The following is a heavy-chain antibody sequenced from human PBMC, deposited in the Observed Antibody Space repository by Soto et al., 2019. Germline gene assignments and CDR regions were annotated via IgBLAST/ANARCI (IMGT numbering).Heavy chain of an antibody. CDR3: ARELSGYNYGPGY. J-gene: IGHJ4*02. CDR2: IYFNGNT. Sequence: SATLSLICTVSGDSINSGDYYWTWIRQPPGKGLEWIGYIYFNGNTYYNPSLKSRVTISLETSKNQVSLKLTSLTAADTAVYYCARELSGYNYGPGYWGQGTLVTVS. V-gene: IGHV4-30-4*01. D-gene: IGHD3-16*01. CDR1: GDSINSGDYY.